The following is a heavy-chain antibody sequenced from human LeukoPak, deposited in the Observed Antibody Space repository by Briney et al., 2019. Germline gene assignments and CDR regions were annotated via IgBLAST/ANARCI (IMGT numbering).Heavy chain of an antibody. CDR2: ISSNGGST. CDR3: ADILTGYYRY. D-gene: IGHD3-9*01. CDR1: GFTFSSYA. J-gene: IGHJ4*02. Sequence: PGGSLRLSCSASGFTFSSYAMHWVRQAPGKGLEYVSAISSNGGSTYYADSVKGRFTISRDNSKNMLYLQMSSLRAEDTAVYYCADILTGYYRYWGQGTLVTVSS. V-gene: IGHV3-64D*06.